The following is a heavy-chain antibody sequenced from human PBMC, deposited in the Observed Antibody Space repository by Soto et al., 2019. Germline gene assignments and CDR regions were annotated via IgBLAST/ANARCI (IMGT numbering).Heavy chain of an antibody. CDR3: ANGGFPPPFDY. CDR2: IKWDASEK. V-gene: IGHV3-7*03. Sequence: LRLSCAAPGFTFGYYWMSWVRQAPGKGLEWLATIKWDASEKKYVDSVKGRFTMSRDNAKNSVYLQMNSLRAEDTAVYYCANGGFPPPFDYWGQGTLVTVS. CDR1: GFTFGYYW. D-gene: IGHD3-16*01. J-gene: IGHJ4*02.